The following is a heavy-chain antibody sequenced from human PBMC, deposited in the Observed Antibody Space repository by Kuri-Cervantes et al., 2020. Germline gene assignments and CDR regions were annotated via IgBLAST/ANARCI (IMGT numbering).Heavy chain of an antibody. CDR3: ARGSYYYMDV. J-gene: IGHJ6*03. CDR2: LHNTGTT. D-gene: IGHD2-15*01. Sequence: SETLSLTCTVSGASISPYFWSWIRQPPGKGLEWLGYLHNTGTTNYNPSLKSRVTISVDTSRNQFSLKLNSVTAAETAVFYCARGSYYYMDVWGKGTTVTVSS. CDR1: GASISPYF. V-gene: IGHV4-59*13.